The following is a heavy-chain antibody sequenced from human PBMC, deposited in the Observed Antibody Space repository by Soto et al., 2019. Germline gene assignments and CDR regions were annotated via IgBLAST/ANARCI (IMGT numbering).Heavy chain of an antibody. V-gene: IGHV3-23*01. J-gene: IGHJ6*03. Sequence: EVQLLESGGGLVQPGGSLRLSCAASGFTFSSYAMSWVRQPPGKGLEWVSAISGSGGSTYYAETVKGRFTISSDNSKNTLSLQIGRLRPADTAVYYCAKNHGLSYSCYYMDDWGKGTTVPVSS. CDR3: AKNHGLSYSCYYMDD. D-gene: IGHD4-17*01. CDR1: GFTFSSYA. CDR2: ISGSGGST.